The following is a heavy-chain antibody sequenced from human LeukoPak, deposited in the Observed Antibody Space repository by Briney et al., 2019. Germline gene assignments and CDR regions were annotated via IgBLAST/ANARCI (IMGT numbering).Heavy chain of an antibody. CDR2: IIPIFGTA. V-gene: IGHV1-69*05. J-gene: IGHJ5*02. CDR1: GGTFSSYA. Sequence: GASVKVSCKASGGTFSSYAISWVRQAPGQGLEWMGRIIPIFGTANYAQKFQGRVTITTDESTSTAYMELRSLSSEYTSVYCCASANQLLFKWFPPWRQGTLLTVSS. CDR3: ASANQLLFKWFPP. D-gene: IGHD2-2*01.